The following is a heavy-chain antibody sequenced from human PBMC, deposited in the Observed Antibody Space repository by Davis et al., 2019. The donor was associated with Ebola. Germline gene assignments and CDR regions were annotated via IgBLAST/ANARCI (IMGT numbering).Heavy chain of an antibody. CDR2: IYYSGST. Sequence: MPSETLSLTCTVSGGSISSYYWSWIQQPPGKGLEWIGYIYYSGSTNYNPSLKSRVTISVDTSKNQFSLKLSSVTAADTAVYYCARGRLWLSYYYYGMDVWGQGTTVTVSS. CDR3: ARGRLWLSYYYYGMDV. D-gene: IGHD5-18*01. V-gene: IGHV4-59*01. J-gene: IGHJ6*02. CDR1: GGSISSYY.